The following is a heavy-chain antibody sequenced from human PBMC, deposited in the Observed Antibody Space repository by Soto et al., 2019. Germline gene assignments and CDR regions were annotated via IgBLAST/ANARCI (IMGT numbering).Heavy chain of an antibody. CDR1: GYIFVNYG. CDR3: AMVDNYVTPTPQDV. D-gene: IGHD3-16*01. J-gene: IGHJ6*02. Sequence: QVQLVQSGDEVRKPGSTVKVSCKASGYIFVNYGIAWVRQAPGQGLEWMGWIRHYRGNTHYASQVQGRLTMTTDTPTSTAYVDLWSLTSDETAVYYCAMVDNYVTPTPQDVWGQGTTVTVSS. V-gene: IGHV1-18*01. CDR2: IRHYRGNT.